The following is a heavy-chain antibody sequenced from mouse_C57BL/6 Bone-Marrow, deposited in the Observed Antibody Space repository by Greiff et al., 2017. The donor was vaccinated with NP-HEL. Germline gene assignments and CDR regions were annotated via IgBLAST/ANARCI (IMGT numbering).Heavy chain of an antibody. V-gene: IGHV10-1*01. CDR1: GFSFNTYA. Sequence: EVQLQESGGGLVQPKGSSKLSCAASGFSFNTYAVNWVRQAPGKGLEWVARIRSKSNNYATYYVDSVKDRFTISRDDSESMLYLQMNNLKTEDTAMYYCVREGDYDYYAMDYWGQGTSVTVSS. J-gene: IGHJ4*01. CDR3: VREGDYDYYAMDY. D-gene: IGHD2-4*01. CDR2: IRSKSNNYAT.